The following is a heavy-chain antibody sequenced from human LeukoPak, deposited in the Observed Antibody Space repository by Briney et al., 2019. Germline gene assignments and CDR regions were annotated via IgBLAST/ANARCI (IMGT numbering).Heavy chain of an antibody. CDR3: AREVVVAARINWFDS. CDR1: GFTFSSYA. Sequence: PGGSLRLSCAASGFTFSSYAMHWVRQAPGKGLEYVSAISSNGGSTYYANSVKGRFTTSRDNAKNSLYLEMNSLRAEDTAVYFCAREVVVAARINWFDSWGQGTLVTVSS. D-gene: IGHD2-15*01. CDR2: ISSNGGST. J-gene: IGHJ5*01. V-gene: IGHV3-64*01.